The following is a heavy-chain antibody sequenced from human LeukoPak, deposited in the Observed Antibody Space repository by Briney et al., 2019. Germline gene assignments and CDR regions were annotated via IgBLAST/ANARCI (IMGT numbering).Heavy chain of an antibody. CDR2: MNPNSGNT. Sequence: ASVKVSCKASGYTFTSHDINWVRQATGQGLEWMGWMNPNSGNTGYAQKFQGRVTMTRNTSISTAYMELSSLRSEDTAVYYCARLERRGNWFDPWGQGTLVTVSS. V-gene: IGHV1-8*01. J-gene: IGHJ5*02. CDR3: ARLERRGNWFDP. CDR1: GYTFTSHD. D-gene: IGHD1-1*01.